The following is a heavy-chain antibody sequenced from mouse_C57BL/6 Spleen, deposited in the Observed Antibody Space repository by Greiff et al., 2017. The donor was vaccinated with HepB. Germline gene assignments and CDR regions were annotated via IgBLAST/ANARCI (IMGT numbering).Heavy chain of an antibody. CDR2: INPSTGGT. Sequence: VQLKESGPELVKPGASVKISCKASGYSFTGYYMNWVKQSPEKSLEWIGEINPSTGGTTYNQKFKAKATLTVDKSSSTAYMQLKSLTSEDSAVYYCARSQGVVGYFDVWGTGTTVTVSS. CDR1: GYSFTGYY. V-gene: IGHV1-42*01. CDR3: ARSQGVVGYFDV. J-gene: IGHJ1*03. D-gene: IGHD1-1*01.